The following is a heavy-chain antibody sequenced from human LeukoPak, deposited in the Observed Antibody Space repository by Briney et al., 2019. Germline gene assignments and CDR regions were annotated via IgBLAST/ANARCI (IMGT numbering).Heavy chain of an antibody. J-gene: IGHJ5*02. V-gene: IGHV4-34*01. CDR3: ARTFYCSGGTCSNWFDP. Sequence: SETLSLTCAVYGGSFSGYYWSWIRQPPGKGPEWIGEINDSESTNYNASLSSRVTISVDTSKNQFYLKLTSVTAADTAVYYCARTFYCSGGTCSNWFDPWGQGTLVTVSS. CDR2: INDSEST. D-gene: IGHD2-15*01. CDR1: GGSFSGYY.